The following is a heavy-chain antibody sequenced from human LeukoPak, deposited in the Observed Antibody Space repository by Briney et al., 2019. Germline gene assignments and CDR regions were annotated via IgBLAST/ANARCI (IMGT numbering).Heavy chain of an antibody. CDR1: GYTLTELS. Sequence: ASVKVSCKVSGYTLTELSMHWVRQAPGKGLEWMGGFDPEDGETIYAQKFQGRVTMTEDTSTDTAYMELTSLRSDDTAVYYCVTVDLFGDLYYFYMDVWGEGTTVTVSS. D-gene: IGHD3-3*01. CDR2: FDPEDGET. CDR3: VTVDLFGDLYYFYMDV. V-gene: IGHV1-24*01. J-gene: IGHJ6*03.